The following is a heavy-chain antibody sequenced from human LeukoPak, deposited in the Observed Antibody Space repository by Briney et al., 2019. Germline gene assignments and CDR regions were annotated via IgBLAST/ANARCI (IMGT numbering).Heavy chain of an antibody. J-gene: IGHJ5*02. CDR2: INTNTGNP. CDR3: ARVVSWYPDSGYSSSWGFDP. V-gene: IGHV7-4-1*02. Sequence: ASVKVSCKASGYTLTSYAMNWVRQAPGQGLEWMGWINTNTGNPTYAQGFTGRFVFSLDTSVSTAYLQISSLKAEDTAVYYCARVVSWYPDSGYSSSWGFDPWGQGTLVTVSS. D-gene: IGHD6-13*01. CDR1: GYTLTSYA.